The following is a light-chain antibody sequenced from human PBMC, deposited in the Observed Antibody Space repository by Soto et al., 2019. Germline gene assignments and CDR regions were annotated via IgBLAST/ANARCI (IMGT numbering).Light chain of an antibody. CDR1: QSISNL. V-gene: IGKV1-5*01. CDR2: NAS. CDR3: QQFNRYSSWT. Sequence: DIQMTQSPSTLSASVGDRVTIACRASQSISNLLAWYQQRPGKAPQLLIYNASTLLRGVPSRFSGSGFGTEFTLTISSLQPHDFATYYCQQFNRYSSWTFGQGTKVDIK. J-gene: IGKJ1*01.